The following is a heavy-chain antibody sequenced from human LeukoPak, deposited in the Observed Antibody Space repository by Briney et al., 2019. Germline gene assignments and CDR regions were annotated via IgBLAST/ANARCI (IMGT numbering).Heavy chain of an antibody. Sequence: ASVKVSCKASGYTFTSYYMHWVRQAPGQGLEWMGIINPSDGSTNYAQKFQGRVTMTRDMSTSTVNMELSSLRSVDTAVYYCARFYDSFDYWGQGTLVTVSS. CDR2: INPSDGST. CDR1: GYTFTSYY. D-gene: IGHD3-22*01. CDR3: ARFYDSFDY. V-gene: IGHV1-46*01. J-gene: IGHJ4*02.